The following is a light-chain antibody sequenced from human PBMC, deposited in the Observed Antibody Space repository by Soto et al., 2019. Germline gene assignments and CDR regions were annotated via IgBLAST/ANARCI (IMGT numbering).Light chain of an antibody. CDR1: LSVSSD. V-gene: IGKV3-20*01. CDR3: QLYGNLNPT. CDR2: AAS. Sequence: EIVMTQSPSTLSLSPGERATLSCRASLSVSSDLAWYRQKPGQAPRLLIYAASSRVAGIPDRFSGSGSGTDFTLTISRLEPEEFAVYYCQLYGNLNPTFGQGTKVDIK. J-gene: IGKJ1*01.